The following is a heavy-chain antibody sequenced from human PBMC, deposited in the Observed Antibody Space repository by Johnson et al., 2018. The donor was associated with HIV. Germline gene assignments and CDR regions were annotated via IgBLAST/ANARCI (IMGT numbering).Heavy chain of an antibody. Sequence: VQLVESGGGLLQPGGSLRLSCAASGFTFSSFAMSWVRQAPGKGLEWVSGICSIGGSTYYADSVKGRFTISRDNSKNTLYLQMNSLRAEDTAVYYCAKSSRVSTTFDAFDIWGQGTMVTVSS. V-gene: IGHV3-23*04. CDR1: GFTFSSFA. J-gene: IGHJ3*02. D-gene: IGHD1-26*01. CDR2: ICSIGGST. CDR3: AKSSRVSTTFDAFDI.